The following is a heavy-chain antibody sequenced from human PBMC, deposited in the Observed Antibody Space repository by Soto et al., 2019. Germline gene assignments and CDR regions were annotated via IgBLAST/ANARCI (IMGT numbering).Heavy chain of an antibody. Sequence: SETLSLTCTVSGGSISSYYWSWIRQPPGKGLEWIGYIYYSGSTNYNPSLKSRVTISVDTSKNQFSLKLSSVTAADTAVYYCARTDVDDYGDYVQDYWGQGTLVTVSS. D-gene: IGHD4-17*01. V-gene: IGHV4-59*01. J-gene: IGHJ4*02. CDR3: ARTDVDDYGDYVQDY. CDR2: IYYSGST. CDR1: GGSISSYY.